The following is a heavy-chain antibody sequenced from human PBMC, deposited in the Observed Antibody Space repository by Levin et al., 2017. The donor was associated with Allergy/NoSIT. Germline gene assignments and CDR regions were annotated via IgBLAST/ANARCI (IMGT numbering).Heavy chain of an antibody. CDR1: GGSVSTSGNY. D-gene: IGHD3-9*01. Sequence: SETLSLTCTVSGGSVSTSGNYWGWIRQAPGKTLEWLGNIYYSGSTFYNPSLKSRVTISLDTSRNEFSLKLSSVTAADTSVYYCARHLPYDLLTAFPFDAFDIWGHGTMVIVSS. V-gene: IGHV4-39*01. CDR2: IYYSGST. CDR3: ARHLPYDLLTAFPFDAFDI. J-gene: IGHJ3*02.